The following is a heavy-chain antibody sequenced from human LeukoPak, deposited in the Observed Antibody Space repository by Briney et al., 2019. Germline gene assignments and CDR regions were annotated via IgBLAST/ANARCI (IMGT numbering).Heavy chain of an antibody. Sequence: SETLSLTCTVSGGSISSYYWSWIRQPPGKGLERIGYIYYSGSTNYNPSLKSRVTISVDTSKNQFSLQLNSVTPEDTAVYYCARIDADSSSARDAFDIWGQGTMVTVSS. J-gene: IGHJ3*02. CDR2: IYYSGST. D-gene: IGHD6-13*01. CDR3: ARIDADSSSARDAFDI. CDR1: GGSISSYY. V-gene: IGHV4-59*12.